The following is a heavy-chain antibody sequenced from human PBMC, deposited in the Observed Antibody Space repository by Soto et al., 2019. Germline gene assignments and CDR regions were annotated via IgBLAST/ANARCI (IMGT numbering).Heavy chain of an antibody. J-gene: IGHJ4*02. CDR1: GFTFSNYG. CDR3: ARGLHSLFDY. D-gene: IGHD2-21*01. CDR2: IWYDGNNK. V-gene: IGHV3-33*01. Sequence: GGALRLSCAASGFTFSNYGMHWVRQAPGKGLEWVAVIWYDGNNKYYADSVKGRFTISRDNSNNTLYVQMTSLRAEDTAVYYCARGLHSLFDYWGQGTLVTVSS.